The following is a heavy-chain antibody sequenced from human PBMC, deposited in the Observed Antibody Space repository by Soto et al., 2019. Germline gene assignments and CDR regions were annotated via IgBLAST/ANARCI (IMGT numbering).Heavy chain of an antibody. J-gene: IGHJ5*02. CDR1: GYTFTGYY. Sequence: ASVKVSCKASGYTFTGYYMHWVRQAPGQGLEWMGWINPNSGGTNYAQKFQGRVTMTRDTSISTAYMELSRLRSDDTAVYYCARSPSGIAAAGTGWFDPWGQGTLVTVS. V-gene: IGHV1-2*02. CDR3: ARSPSGIAAAGTGWFDP. CDR2: INPNSGGT. D-gene: IGHD6-13*01.